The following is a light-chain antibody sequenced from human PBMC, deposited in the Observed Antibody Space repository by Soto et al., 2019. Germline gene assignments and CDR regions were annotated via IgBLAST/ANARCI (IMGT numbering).Light chain of an antibody. CDR3: ATWDTSLSAVV. Sequence: QSVLTQPPSVSAAPGQKVTISCSGSSSNVGNNIVSWYQQLPGAVPKLLIYANDKRPSGIPDRFSGSTSGTSATLGITGLPTGDDDDYDCATWDTSLSAVVFGGGTKVTVL. CDR2: AND. CDR1: SSNVGNNI. V-gene: IGLV1-51*01. J-gene: IGLJ3*02.